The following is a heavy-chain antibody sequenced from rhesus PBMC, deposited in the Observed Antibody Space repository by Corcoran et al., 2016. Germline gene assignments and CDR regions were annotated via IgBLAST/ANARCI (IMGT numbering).Heavy chain of an antibody. CDR2: SDGNSGSP. CDR1: GASISSNW. CDR3: ARAPRGNYNFWSGSDYYGLDS. D-gene: IGHD3-3*01. V-gene: IGHV4-80*01. J-gene: IGHJ6*01. Sequence: QVQLQESGPGLVKPSETLSLTCTVSGASISSNWWTWIRQPPGKGREWIGDSDGNSGSPNYHPSLTRRVTISTDASKNHFSLKLSSVTAADTAVYYCARAPRGNYNFWSGSDYYGLDSWGQGVVVTVSS.